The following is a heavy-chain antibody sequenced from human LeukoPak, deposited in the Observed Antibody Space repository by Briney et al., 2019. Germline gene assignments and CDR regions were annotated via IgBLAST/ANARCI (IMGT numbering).Heavy chain of an antibody. J-gene: IGHJ5*02. V-gene: IGHV4-4*07. CDR1: GGSISSYY. Sequence: SETLSLTCIVSGGSISSYYWSWIRQPAGKGLEWIGRIYTSVSTNYNPSLKSRVTKSVDTSKNQFSLKLSSVTAADTAVYYCARAHITMVRGVPNWFDPWGQGTLVTVSS. D-gene: IGHD3-10*01. CDR2: IYTSVST. CDR3: ARAHITMVRGVPNWFDP.